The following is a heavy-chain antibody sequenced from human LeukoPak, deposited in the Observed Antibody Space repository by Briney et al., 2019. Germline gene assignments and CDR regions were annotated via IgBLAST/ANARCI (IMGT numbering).Heavy chain of an antibody. D-gene: IGHD3-22*01. CDR3: ARVRSGWAFDY. CDR2: IYYSGST. J-gene: IGHJ4*02. CDR1: GGSISSGDYY. V-gene: IGHV4-30-4*01. Sequence: SQTLSLTCTVSGGSISSGDYYWSWIRQPPGKGLERIGYIYYSGSTYYNPSLKSRVTISVDTSKNQFSLKLSSVTAADTAVYYCARVRSGWAFDYWGQGTLVTVSS.